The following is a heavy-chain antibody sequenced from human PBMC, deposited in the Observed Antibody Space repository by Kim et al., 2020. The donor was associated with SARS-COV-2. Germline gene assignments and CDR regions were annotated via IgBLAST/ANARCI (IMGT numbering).Heavy chain of an antibody. J-gene: IGHJ6*02. V-gene: IGHV3-30*04. Sequence: GGSLRLSCAASGFTFSSYAMHWVRQAPGKGPEWVAVISYDGSNKYYADSVKGRFTISRDNSKNTLYLQMNSLRAEDTAVYYCAREGQPSSYYYGSGSYLDYYYGMDVWGQGTTVTVSS. CDR1: GFTFSSYA. CDR2: ISYDGSNK. CDR3: AREGQPSSYYYGSGSYLDYYYGMDV. D-gene: IGHD3-10*01.